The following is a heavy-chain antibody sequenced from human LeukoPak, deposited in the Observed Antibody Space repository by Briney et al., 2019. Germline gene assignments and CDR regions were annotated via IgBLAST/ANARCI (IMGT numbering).Heavy chain of an antibody. V-gene: IGHV4-39*01. J-gene: IGHJ6*03. CDR1: GGSISSRSDY. Sequence: SSETLSLTCTVSGGSISSRSDYWGWIRQTPGKGLEWIGNLDSSGSTYYNPSLKSRVTISVRTSKNQFSLNLRSVTAADTAIYFCSRSHDYGGLYFYYYMDVWGKGTTVTVSS. CDR3: SRSHDYGGLYFYYYMDV. D-gene: IGHD4-23*01. CDR2: LDSSGST.